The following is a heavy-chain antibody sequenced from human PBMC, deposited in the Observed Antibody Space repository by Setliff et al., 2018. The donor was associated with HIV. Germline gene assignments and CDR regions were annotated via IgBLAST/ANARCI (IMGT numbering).Heavy chain of an antibody. CDR3: ARDSPADGGNPGRFQR. J-gene: IGHJ1*01. CDR2: IYIYNSGST. D-gene: IGHD2-15*01. V-gene: IGHV4-4*08. Sequence: PSETLSLTCSVSGGSFSGYYWSWIRQPPGKGLEWIGYIYIYNSGSTNYNPSLKSRVTISVDISKNQFSLKLTSVTAADTAMYFCARDSPADGGNPGRFQRWGQGTLVTVSS. CDR1: GGSFSGYY.